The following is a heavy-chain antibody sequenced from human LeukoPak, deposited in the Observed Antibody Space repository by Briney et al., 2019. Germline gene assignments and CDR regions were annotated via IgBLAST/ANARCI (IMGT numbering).Heavy chain of an antibody. CDR1: GVTFRSYW. V-gene: IGHV3-7*03. CDR3: ARGGGLDV. Sequence: GGSLRLSCAASGVTFRSYWMNWARQAPGKGLEWVASISHNGNVNYYVDSVKGRFTISRDNAKNSLYLQMSNLRAEDTAVYFCARGGGLDVWGQGATVTVSS. CDR2: ISHNGNVN. D-gene: IGHD3-16*01. J-gene: IGHJ6*02.